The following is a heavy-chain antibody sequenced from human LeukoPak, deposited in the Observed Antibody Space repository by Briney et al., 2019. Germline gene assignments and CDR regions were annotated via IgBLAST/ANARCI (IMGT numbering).Heavy chain of an antibody. Sequence: GGSLRLSCATSGFTFSSYWMSWVRQAPGKGLEWVANIKQDGSEKYYVDSVKGRFTISRDNAKNSLYLQMNSLRAEDTAVYYCARDLTTVYDSSGYHIDYWGQGTLVTVPS. V-gene: IGHV3-7*01. CDR1: GFTFSSYW. CDR2: IKQDGSEK. J-gene: IGHJ4*02. CDR3: ARDLTTVYDSSGYHIDY. D-gene: IGHD3-22*01.